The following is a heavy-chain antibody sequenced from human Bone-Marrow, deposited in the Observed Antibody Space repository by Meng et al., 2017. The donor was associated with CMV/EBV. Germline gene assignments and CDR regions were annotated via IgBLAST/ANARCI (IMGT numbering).Heavy chain of an antibody. V-gene: IGHV3-21*01. CDR3: ARDLFHSSALAGYYYYYYGMDV. CDR1: GFTFSSYS. CDR2: ISSSSSYI. Sequence: GESLKISCAASGFTFSSYSMNWVRQAPGKGLEWVSSISSSSSYIYYADSVKGRFTISRDNAKNSLYLQMNSLRAEDTAVYYCARDLFHSSALAGYYYYYYGMDVWGHGTTVTVSS. J-gene: IGHJ6*02. D-gene: IGHD6-6*01.